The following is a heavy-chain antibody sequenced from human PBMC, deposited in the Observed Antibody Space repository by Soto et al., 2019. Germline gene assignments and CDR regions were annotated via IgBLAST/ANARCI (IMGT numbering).Heavy chain of an antibody. D-gene: IGHD3-3*01. Sequence: QVHLQQWGAGLLKSSETLSLTCAVYGGSFSGYYWSWIRQPPGKGLEWIGEINHSGITNYNPSLKSRVTISVDTSKNQSSLNLTSMTAADTAVYYCARGSVDYNFWSGYYSRFYYFDFWGQGTLVTVSS. V-gene: IGHV4-34*01. CDR3: ARGSVDYNFWSGYYSRFYYFDF. J-gene: IGHJ4*02. CDR1: GGSFSGYY. CDR2: INHSGIT.